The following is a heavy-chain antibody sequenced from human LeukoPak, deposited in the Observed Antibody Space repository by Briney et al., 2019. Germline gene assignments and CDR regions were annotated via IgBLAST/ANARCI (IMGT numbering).Heavy chain of an antibody. CDR3: AKGGSILATGNYYYYMDV. J-gene: IGHJ6*03. D-gene: IGHD1-14*01. CDR2: IRFDGSKK. CDR1: GFVFSSYG. Sequence: GGSLRLSCAASGFVFSSYGMHWVRQAPGKGLEWVAFIRFDGSKKYYADSVKGRFTISRDNSKNTLYLQMNSLRAEDTAVYYCAKGGSILATGNYYYYMDVWGKGTTVTISS. V-gene: IGHV3-30*02.